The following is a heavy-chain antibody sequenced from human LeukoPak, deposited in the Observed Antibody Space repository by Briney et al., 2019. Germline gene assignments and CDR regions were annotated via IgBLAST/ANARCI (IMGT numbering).Heavy chain of an antibody. CDR1: GGSISSSSYY. Sequence: SETLSLTCTVSGGSISSSSYYWGWIRQPPGKGLEWIGSIYYSGSTYYNPSLKSRVTISVDTSKNQFSLKLSSVTAADTAVYYCAREYSGSYGLFDYWGQGTLVTVSS. J-gene: IGHJ4*02. CDR3: AREYSGSYGLFDY. D-gene: IGHD1-26*01. V-gene: IGHV4-39*07. CDR2: IYYSGST.